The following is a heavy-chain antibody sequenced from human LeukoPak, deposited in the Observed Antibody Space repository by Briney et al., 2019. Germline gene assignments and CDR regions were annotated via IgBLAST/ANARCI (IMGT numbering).Heavy chain of an antibody. CDR3: TRASSRATGYVTWFDP. D-gene: IGHD3-16*01. J-gene: IGHJ5*02. V-gene: IGHV4-39*07. CDR2: IYYSGST. Sequence: PSETLSLTCTVSGASFSSSTYYWGWIRQPPGKGLEWIGSIYYSGSTYYNPSLKSRVTISVDTSKNQFSLRLTSVTAADTAVYYCTRASSRATGYVTWFDPWGQGTLVTVSS. CDR1: GASFSSSTYY.